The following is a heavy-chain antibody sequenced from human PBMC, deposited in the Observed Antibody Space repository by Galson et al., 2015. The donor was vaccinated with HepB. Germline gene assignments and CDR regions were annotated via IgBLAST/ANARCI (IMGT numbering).Heavy chain of an antibody. CDR1: GGTFSSYA. Sequence: SVKVSCKASGGTFSSYAISWVRQAPGQGLEWMGGIIPIFGTANYAQKFQGRVTITADESTSTAYMELSSLRSEGTAVYYCARGAGYSSSWAPDYWGQGTLVTVSS. CDR2: IIPIFGTA. J-gene: IGHJ4*02. D-gene: IGHD6-13*01. CDR3: ARGAGYSSSWAPDY. V-gene: IGHV1-69*13.